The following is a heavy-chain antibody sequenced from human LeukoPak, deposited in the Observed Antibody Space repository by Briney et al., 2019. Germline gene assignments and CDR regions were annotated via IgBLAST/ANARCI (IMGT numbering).Heavy chain of an antibody. CDR2: MYHSGST. V-gene: IGHV4-38-2*01. CDR1: GYSISSGYY. CDR3: ARLSPRFAVVRDSHFDY. Sequence: SETLSLTCAVSGYSISSGYYWGWIRQPPGKGLEWIGSMYHSGSTYYNPSLKSRVTMSLDTSKNQFSLKPSSVTAADTAVYYCARLSPRFAVVRDSHFDYWGPGILVTVSS. J-gene: IGHJ4*02. D-gene: IGHD3-3*01.